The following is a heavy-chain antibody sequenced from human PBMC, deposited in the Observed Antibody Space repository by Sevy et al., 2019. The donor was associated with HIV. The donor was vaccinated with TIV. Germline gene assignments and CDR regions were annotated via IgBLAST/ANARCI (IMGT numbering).Heavy chain of an antibody. D-gene: IGHD3-22*01. CDR3: ASNTYHYDSNTYYPVY. Sequence: GGPLRLSCVASGFNLSPYWMTWVRQAPGKGLEWVDNIKQDGNEKYYVDSVKGRFTVSRDNAKNALYLQMYSLRVEDTAVYFCASNTYHYDSNTYYPVYWGQGTRVTVSS. CDR1: GFNLSPYW. V-gene: IGHV3-7*01. J-gene: IGHJ4*02. CDR2: IKQDGNEK.